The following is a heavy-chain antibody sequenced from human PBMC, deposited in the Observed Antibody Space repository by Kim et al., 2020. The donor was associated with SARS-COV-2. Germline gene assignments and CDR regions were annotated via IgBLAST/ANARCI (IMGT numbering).Heavy chain of an antibody. D-gene: IGHD2-15*01. CDR3: ARRKISSLRWLSDGSDGSDDLRHPFDI. CDR2: IKQDGTTT. CDR1: GFTFRSYS. Sequence: GGSLRLSCAASGFTFRSYSMSWVRQGPGKGLEWVANIKQDGTTTYYVDSVKGRFTIFRDNAQNSLHLLMNSLRVEDTAVYYCARRKISSLRWLSDGSDGSDDLRHPFDIWGQGTMVTVSS. V-gene: IGHV3-7*01. J-gene: IGHJ3*02.